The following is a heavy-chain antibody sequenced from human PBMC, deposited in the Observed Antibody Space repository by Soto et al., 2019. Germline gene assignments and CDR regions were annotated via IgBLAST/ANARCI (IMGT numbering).Heavy chain of an antibody. CDR1: GGSISSGDYY. Sequence: SETLSLTCTVSGGSISSGDYYWSWIRQPPGKGLEWIGYIYYSGSTYYNPSLKSRVTISVDTSKNQFSLKLSSVTAADTAVYYCARGSYYYDSSGXYHYWAQRTLVTVSS. CDR3: ARGSYYYDSSGXYHY. CDR2: IYYSGST. D-gene: IGHD3-22*01. J-gene: IGHJ4*02. V-gene: IGHV4-30-4*01.